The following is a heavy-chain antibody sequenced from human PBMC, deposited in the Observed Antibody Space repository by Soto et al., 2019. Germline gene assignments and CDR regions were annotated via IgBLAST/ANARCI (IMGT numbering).Heavy chain of an antibody. J-gene: IGHJ4*02. Sequence: PSETLSLTCTVSGGSINIGGFYWTWIRQHAATGLEWIGYIYCSGNTYYNPSLKSRVTISIDTSKNQFSLKLSSVTAADTAAYYCARILADSDTSGYFDYWGQGSLVTVSS. D-gene: IGHD3-22*01. CDR2: IYCSGNT. CDR3: ARILADSDTSGYFDY. CDR1: GGSINIGGFY. V-gene: IGHV4-31*03.